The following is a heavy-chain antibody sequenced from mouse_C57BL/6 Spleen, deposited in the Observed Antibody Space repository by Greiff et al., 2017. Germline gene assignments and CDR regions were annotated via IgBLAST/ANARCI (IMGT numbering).Heavy chain of an antibody. V-gene: IGHV1-55*01. D-gene: IGHD3-2*02. CDR3: AREERQLRLRNY. CDR2: IYPGSGST. CDR1: GYTFTSYW. J-gene: IGHJ2*01. Sequence: QVQLQHPGAELVKPGASVKMSCKASGYTFTSYWITWVKQRPGQGLEWIGDIYPGSGSTNYNEKFKSKATLTVDTSSSTAYMQLSSLTSEDSAVYYCAREERQLRLRNYWGQGTTLTVSS.